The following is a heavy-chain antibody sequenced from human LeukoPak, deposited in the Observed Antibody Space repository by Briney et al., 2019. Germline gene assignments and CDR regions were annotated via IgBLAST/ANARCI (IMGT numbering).Heavy chain of an antibody. J-gene: IGHJ4*02. CDR3: GRDIVDGGDDY. Sequence: GGSLRLSCAASGFIFSSYNLNWVRQAPGKGLEWVSSISSTGGTTYYADSVKGRFTISRDNAKNSVSLQMNSLRAEDTAVYYCGRDIVDGGDDYWGQGTLVTVSS. V-gene: IGHV3-48*04. CDR2: ISSTGGTT. CDR1: GFIFSSYN. D-gene: IGHD2-21*02.